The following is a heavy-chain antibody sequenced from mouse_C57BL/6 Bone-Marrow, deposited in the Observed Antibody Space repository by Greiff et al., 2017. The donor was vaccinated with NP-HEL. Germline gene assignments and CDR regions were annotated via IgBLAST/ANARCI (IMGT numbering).Heavy chain of an antibody. J-gene: IGHJ2*01. CDR1: GYTFTSYW. V-gene: IGHV1-7*01. CDR2: INPSSGYT. CDR3: ARGYYVSSYDYFDY. D-gene: IGHD1-1*01. Sequence: QVQLQQSGAELAKPGASVKLSCKASGYTFTSYWMHWVKQRPGQGLEWIGYINPSSGYTKYNQKFKAKATLTADKSSSTAYMQLSSLTYEDSAVYYCARGYYVSSYDYFDYWGQGTTLTVSS.